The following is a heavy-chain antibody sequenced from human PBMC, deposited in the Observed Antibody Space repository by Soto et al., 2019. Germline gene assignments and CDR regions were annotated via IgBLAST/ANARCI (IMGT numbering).Heavy chain of an antibody. Sequence: EVQLLESGGGLEQHGGSLRLSCAASGFTFSSYAMSWVRQAPGKGLEWVSAISGSGGSTYYADSVKGRFTISRDNSKHTPYLQMNSLRAEDTAVYYCSKPPYGSGRYPFDYWGQGTLVTVSS. J-gene: IGHJ4*02. V-gene: IGHV3-23*01. CDR2: ISGSGGST. CDR3: SKPPYGSGRYPFDY. D-gene: IGHD3-10*01. CDR1: GFTFSSYA.